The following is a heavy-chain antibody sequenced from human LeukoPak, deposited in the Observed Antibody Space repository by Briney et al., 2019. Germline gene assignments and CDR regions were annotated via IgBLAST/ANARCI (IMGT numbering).Heavy chain of an antibody. D-gene: IGHD3-10*01. CDR2: IYHSGST. V-gene: IGHV4-59*12. CDR1: GGSISSYY. CDR3: ARGDGVGVVAFDI. Sequence: PSETLSLTCTVSGGSISSYYWSWIRQRPGKGLEWIGYIYHSGSTYYNPSLKSRVTISVDRSKNQFSLKLSSVTAADTAVYYCARGDGVGVVAFDIWGQGTMVTASS. J-gene: IGHJ3*02.